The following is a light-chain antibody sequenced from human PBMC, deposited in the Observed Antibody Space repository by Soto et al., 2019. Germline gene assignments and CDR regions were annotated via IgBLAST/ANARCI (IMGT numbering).Light chain of an antibody. Sequence: EIVLTQSPATLSLSPGERATLSCRASQSVSSYLAWYRQKPGQAPRLLIYDASNRATGIPARFSGSGSGTDITLTISSLEPEDFAVYYCQHRSNWPWTFGQGTKVEIK. CDR3: QHRSNWPWT. J-gene: IGKJ1*01. V-gene: IGKV3-11*01. CDR1: QSVSSY. CDR2: DAS.